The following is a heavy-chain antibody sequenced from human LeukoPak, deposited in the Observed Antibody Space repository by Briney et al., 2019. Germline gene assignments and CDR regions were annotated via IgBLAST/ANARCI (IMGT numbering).Heavy chain of an antibody. J-gene: IGHJ4*02. D-gene: IGHD4-17*01. Sequence: KPSQTLSLTCSVSGDSVTRGPNYWHWIRQPAGKGLEWIGRVQTSGRVNYNSSLKSRVTVYLDTPKNVVSLKLTSVTAADTAVYYCARDRGNGDPGDYFDSWGQGTQVTVSS. CDR2: VQTSGRV. CDR3: ARDRGNGDPGDYFDS. CDR1: GDSVTRGPNY. V-gene: IGHV4-61*02.